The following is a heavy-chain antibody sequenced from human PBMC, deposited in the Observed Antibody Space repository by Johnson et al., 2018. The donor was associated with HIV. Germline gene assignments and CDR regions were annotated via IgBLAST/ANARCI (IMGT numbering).Heavy chain of an antibody. CDR2: ISSNGGST. J-gene: IGHJ3*02. Sequence: VQLVESGGGLVQPGGSLRLSCAASGFTLSSYAMHWVRQAPGKGLEYVSAISSNGGSTYYANSVKGRFTISRDNSKNTLYLQMGSLRAEDMAVYYCARDEGPYSSSWTHAFEIWGQGTMVTVSS. CDR3: ARDEGPYSSSWTHAFEI. CDR1: GFTLSSYA. D-gene: IGHD6-13*01. V-gene: IGHV3-64*01.